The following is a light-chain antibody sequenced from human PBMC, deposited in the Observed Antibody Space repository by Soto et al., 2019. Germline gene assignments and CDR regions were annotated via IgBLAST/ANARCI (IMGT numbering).Light chain of an antibody. V-gene: IGKV1-5*03. CDR3: QQYDRYPFT. CDR2: RVS. Sequence: DIAMTQSPSTLSASVGDTVTMTCRASQIIDNWLAWYQQKPGKAPELLIHRVSTLQDGVPARFSGSRSGAEFTLTINRLQADDFGTYICQQYDRYPFTFGPGTRVDI. J-gene: IGKJ3*01. CDR1: QIIDNW.